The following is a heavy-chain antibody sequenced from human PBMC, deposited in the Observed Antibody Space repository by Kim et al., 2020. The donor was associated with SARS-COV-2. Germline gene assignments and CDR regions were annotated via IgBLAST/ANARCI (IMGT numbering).Heavy chain of an antibody. CDR1: GFTFSNYG. Sequence: GGSLRLSCAASGFTFSNYGMHWVRQAPGEGLEWVAVIWYDGSNIHYTDSVKGRFTISRDNSKNTLFLQVNSLRAEDTAVYYCARAFREDMTTVTTWTPYYYYGMDVWGQGTTVTVSS. CDR3: ARAFREDMTTVTTWTPYYYYGMDV. D-gene: IGHD4-4*01. CDR2: IWYDGSNI. V-gene: IGHV3-33*01. J-gene: IGHJ6*02.